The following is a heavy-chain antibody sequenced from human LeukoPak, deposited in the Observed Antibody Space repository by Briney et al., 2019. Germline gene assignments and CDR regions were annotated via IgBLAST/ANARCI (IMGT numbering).Heavy chain of an antibody. CDR1: GGTFSSYA. CDR2: IIPIFGTA. V-gene: IGHV1-69*05. Sequence: SVKVSCKASGGTFSSYAISWVRQAPGQGMEWMGRIIPIFGTANYAQKFQGRVRITTDESTSTAYMEMSSLRSEDTAVYYCSRDLLDIYYYDSSGYYPYYFDYWGQGTLVTVSS. J-gene: IGHJ4*02. CDR3: SRDLLDIYYYDSSGYYPYYFDY. D-gene: IGHD3-22*01.